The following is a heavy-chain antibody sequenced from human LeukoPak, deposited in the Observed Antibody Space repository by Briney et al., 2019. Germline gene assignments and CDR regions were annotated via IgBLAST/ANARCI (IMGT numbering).Heavy chain of an antibody. D-gene: IGHD3-10*01. Sequence: ASVKVSCKASGYTFTSYGISWVRQAPGQGLEWMGWISTYNGNTNYAQKLQGRVTMTTDTSTSTAYMELRSLRSDDTAVYYCAGGPRESYYNWFDPWGQGTLVTVSS. V-gene: IGHV1-18*01. CDR1: GYTFTSYG. J-gene: IGHJ5*02. CDR3: AGGPRESYYNWFDP. CDR2: ISTYNGNT.